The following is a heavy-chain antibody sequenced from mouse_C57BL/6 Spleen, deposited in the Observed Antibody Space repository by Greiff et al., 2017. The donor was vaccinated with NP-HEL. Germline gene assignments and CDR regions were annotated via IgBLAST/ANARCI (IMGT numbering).Heavy chain of an antibody. J-gene: IGHJ2*01. V-gene: IGHV1-64*01. Sequence: QVQLQQPGAELVKPGASVKLSCKASGYTFTSYWMHWVKQRPGQGLEWIGMIHPNSGSTNYNEKFKSKATLTVDKSSSTAYMQLSSLTSEDSAVYYCVKRGLGQDYFDYWGQGTTLTVSS. CDR2: IHPNSGST. CDR3: VKRGLGQDYFDY. D-gene: IGHD4-1*01. CDR1: GYTFTSYW.